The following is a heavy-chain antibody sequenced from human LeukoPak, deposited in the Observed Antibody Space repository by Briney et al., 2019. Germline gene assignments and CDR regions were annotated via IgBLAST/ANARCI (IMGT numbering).Heavy chain of an antibody. CDR3: AREPYGGHSGAFVI. V-gene: IGHV5-51*01. CDR1: GHSFTRYW. J-gene: IGHJ3*02. Sequence: GESLHISGKGSGHSFTRYWIGWVGQMPGKGLEWMGIIFPGTSDTSYSPSFRGQVTISADKSISTAYLQWSSLKASDTAMYISAREPYGGHSGAFVIGGEGTMVTVSS. D-gene: IGHD4-23*01. CDR2: IFPGTSDT.